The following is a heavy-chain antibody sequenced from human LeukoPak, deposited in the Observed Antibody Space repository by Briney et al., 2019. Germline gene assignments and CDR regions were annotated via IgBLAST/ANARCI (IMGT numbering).Heavy chain of an antibody. CDR3: ARDSPTSSGYSGYALGVP. V-gene: IGHV1-2*02. CDR1: GYTFTGYY. CDR2: INPNSGGT. D-gene: IGHD5-12*01. J-gene: IGHJ5*02. Sequence: ASVKVSCKASGYTFTGYYMYWVRQAPGQGLEWMGWINPNSGGTNYAQKFQGRVTMTRDTSTSTAYMELSRLRSDDTAVYYCARDSPTSSGYSGYALGVPWGQGTLVTVSS.